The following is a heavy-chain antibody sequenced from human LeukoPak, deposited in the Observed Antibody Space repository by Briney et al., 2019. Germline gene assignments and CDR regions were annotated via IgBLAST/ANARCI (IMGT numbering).Heavy chain of an antibody. V-gene: IGHV5-51*01. D-gene: IGHD2-15*01. Sequence: GESLKISCKGSGYSFFSYWIGWVRQMPGKGLEWLGIIYPGDSDTRYSPSFQGQVTISADKSISTAYLQWSSLKASDTAMYYCARPGYCSGGSRYGFDYWGQGTLVTVSS. CDR2: IYPGDSDT. CDR3: ARPGYCSGGSRYGFDY. J-gene: IGHJ4*02. CDR1: GYSFFSYW.